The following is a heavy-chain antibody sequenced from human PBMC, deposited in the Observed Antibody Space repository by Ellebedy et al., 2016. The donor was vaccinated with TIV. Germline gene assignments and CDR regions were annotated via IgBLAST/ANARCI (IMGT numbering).Heavy chain of an antibody. V-gene: IGHV1-2*02. CDR1: GYTFTADY. CDR3: ARVRYDSSGGLEN. CDR2: IDPDSGGT. J-gene: IGHJ4*02. D-gene: IGHD3-22*01. Sequence: AASVKVSCKASGYTFTADYIHWVRQAPGQGLEWMGWIDPDSGGTKYAQNFQGRVTMTRDTSITTVYMDLSRVTSDDTAVYYCARVRYDSSGGLENWGQGTLVTVSS.